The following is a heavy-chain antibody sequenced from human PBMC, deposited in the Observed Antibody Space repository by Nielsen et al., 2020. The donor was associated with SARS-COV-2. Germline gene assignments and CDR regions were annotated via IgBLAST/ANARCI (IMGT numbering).Heavy chain of an antibody. CDR2: IYWDDDK. D-gene: IGHD3-16*01. J-gene: IGHJ3*02. V-gene: IGHV2-5*02. CDR3: AHRLSPTPRLFGAFDT. CDR1: GFSLSTSGVG. Sequence: SGPTLVKPTQTLTLTCTFSGFSLSTSGVGVGWIRQPPGKALEWLALIYWDDDKRYSPSLKSRLTITKDTSKNQVVLTMTNMDPVDTATYYCAHRLSPTPRLFGAFDTWGQGTMVTVSS.